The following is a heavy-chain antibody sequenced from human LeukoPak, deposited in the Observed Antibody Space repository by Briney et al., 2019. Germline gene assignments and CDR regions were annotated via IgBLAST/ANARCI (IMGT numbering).Heavy chain of an antibody. V-gene: IGHV3-74*01. Sequence: GGSLRLSCAASGFTFTTYWMHWVRQAPGKGLVWVSHINSDGSITSYADSVKGRFTISRDNAKNTLYLQMNSLRAEDTAVYYCARDAVDTANAVWGQGATVTVSS. CDR2: INSDGSIT. CDR1: GFTFTTYW. J-gene: IGHJ6*02. CDR3: ARDAVDTANAV. D-gene: IGHD5-18*01.